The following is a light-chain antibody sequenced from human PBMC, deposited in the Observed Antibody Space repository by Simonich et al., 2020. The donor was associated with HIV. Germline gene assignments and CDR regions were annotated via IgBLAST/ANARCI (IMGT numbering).Light chain of an antibody. Sequence: QSALTQPASVSGSPGQSITISCTGTSSDVGGYNYVSWYQHHPGKAPQLMIYDVSKRASGVSNRFSGSKSGNTASLTISGLQAEDEADYYCNSHSSSTNVIFGGGTKLTVL. CDR1: SSDVGGYNY. V-gene: IGLV2-14*03. CDR2: DVS. J-gene: IGLJ2*01. CDR3: NSHSSSTNVI.